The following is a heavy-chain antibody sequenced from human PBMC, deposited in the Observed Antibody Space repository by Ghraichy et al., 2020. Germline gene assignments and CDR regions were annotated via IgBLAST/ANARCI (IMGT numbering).Heavy chain of an antibody. J-gene: IGHJ4*02. CDR1: GGSFSGYY. D-gene: IGHD2-21*01. Sequence: SETLSLTCAVYGGSFSGYYWSWIRQPPGKGLEWIGEINHSGSTNYNPSLKSRVTISVDTSKNQFSLKLSSVTAADTAVYYCARGTPGDSLDYWGQGTLVTVSS. CDR2: INHSGST. CDR3: ARGTPGDSLDY. V-gene: IGHV4-34*01.